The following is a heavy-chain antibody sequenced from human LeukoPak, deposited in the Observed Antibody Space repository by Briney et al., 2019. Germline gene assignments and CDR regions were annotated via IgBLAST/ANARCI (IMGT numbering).Heavy chain of an antibody. CDR1: GFIFNWSG. CDR2: IGYDVSNK. D-gene: IGHD5/OR15-5a*01. Sequence: PGGSLRLSCAASGFIFNWSGMHWVRQARGKGLEWVAFIGYDVSNKRYLDSVRGRFTVSRDNSRNTLYLQMNSLRPEDTAMYHCVEESLGRVFEHWGQGTLVAVSS. CDR3: VEESLGRVFEH. J-gene: IGHJ4*02. V-gene: IGHV3-30*02.